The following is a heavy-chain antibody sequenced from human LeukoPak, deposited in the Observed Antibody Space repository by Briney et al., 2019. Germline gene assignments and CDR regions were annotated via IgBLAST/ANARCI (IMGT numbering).Heavy chain of an antibody. Sequence: SETLSLTCTVSGGSISSSSYYWGWIRQPPGKGLEWIGGIYYSGSTYYNPSLKSRVTISVDTSKNQFSLKLSSVTAADTAVYYCARLAAPNNWFDPWGQGTLVTVSS. D-gene: IGHD6-25*01. V-gene: IGHV4-39*01. CDR2: IYYSGST. CDR1: GGSISSSSYY. CDR3: ARLAAPNNWFDP. J-gene: IGHJ5*02.